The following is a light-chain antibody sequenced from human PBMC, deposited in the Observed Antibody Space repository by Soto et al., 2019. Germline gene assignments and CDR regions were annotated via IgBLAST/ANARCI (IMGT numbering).Light chain of an antibody. Sequence: DIQMTQSPSSLSASVGDRVTITCLASKSISSYLNWYQQKPGKAPMLLIYAASSLHSGAPSRFSGSGSGTDFTLTISSLQPEDFATYYCQQSYRTPWTVGQGTEVEIK. CDR2: AAS. V-gene: IGKV1-39*01. CDR1: KSISSY. CDR3: QQSYRTPWT. J-gene: IGKJ1*01.